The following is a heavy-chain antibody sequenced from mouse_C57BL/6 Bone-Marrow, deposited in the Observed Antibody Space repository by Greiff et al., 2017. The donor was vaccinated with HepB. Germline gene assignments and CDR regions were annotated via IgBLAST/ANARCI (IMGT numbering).Heavy chain of an antibody. Sequence: QVQLQQPGAELVRPGSSVKLSCKASGYTFTSYWMHWVKQRPIQGLEWIGNIDPSDSETHYNQKFKDKATLTVDKSSSTAYMQLSSLTSEDSAVYYCARSGYGNYGYAMDYWGQGTSVTVSS. D-gene: IGHD2-1*01. J-gene: IGHJ4*01. CDR2: IDPSDSET. CDR3: ARSGYGNYGYAMDY. V-gene: IGHV1-52*01. CDR1: GYTFTSYW.